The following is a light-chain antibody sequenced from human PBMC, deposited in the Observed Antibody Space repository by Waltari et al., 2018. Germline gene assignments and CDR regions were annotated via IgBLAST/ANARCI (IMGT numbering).Light chain of an antibody. Sequence: EIVLTQSPASLSLSPGDRATLSCRASQSVGRTLAWYQQRPGQAPRLLIYDASSRATGIPDRLSGSGSGTDFSLTISRLEPEDCAVYYCQKYGTRPATFGQGTKVEVK. CDR2: DAS. J-gene: IGKJ1*01. CDR3: QKYGTRPAT. CDR1: QSVGRT. V-gene: IGKV3-20*01.